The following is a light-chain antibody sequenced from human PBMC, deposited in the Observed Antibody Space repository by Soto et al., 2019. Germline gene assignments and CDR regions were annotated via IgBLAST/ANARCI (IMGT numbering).Light chain of an antibody. J-gene: IGKJ5*01. CDR2: AAF. Sequence: DIQMTQSPSSLSASVGDRVTITCRASQNIRSYVNWYQQKPGNAPKLLIYAAFILQSGVPSRFSGYGSGTDFTLSISSLQPEDFATYYCQQADSFPITFGQGTRLEIK. CDR3: QQADSFPIT. CDR1: QNIRSY. V-gene: IGKV1-39*01.